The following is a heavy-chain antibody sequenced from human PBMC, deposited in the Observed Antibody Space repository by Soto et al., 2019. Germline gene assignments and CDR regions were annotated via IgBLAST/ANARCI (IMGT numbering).Heavy chain of an antibody. Sequence: SFAKSSSKASVSNFSSYTISWVRQVTGQGLEWMGRIIPILGIANYAQKFQGRVTITADKSTSTAYMELSSLRSKDTALYYCARDGEDTAMVIVYWGQGTLGTVSS. CDR3: ARDGEDTAMVIVY. CDR1: VSNFSSYT. CDR2: IIPILGIA. V-gene: IGHV1-69*04. J-gene: IGHJ4*02. D-gene: IGHD5-18*01.